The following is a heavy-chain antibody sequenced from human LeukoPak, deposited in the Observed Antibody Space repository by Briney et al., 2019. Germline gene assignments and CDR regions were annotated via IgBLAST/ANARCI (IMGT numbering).Heavy chain of an antibody. J-gene: IGHJ4*02. Sequence: GSLRLSCAASGFTFSSYSMNWVRQAPGKGLEWVSSISSSSSYIYYADSVKGRFTISRDNAKNSLYLQMNSLRAEYTAVNYCASRIAAAGVGLYFDYWGQGTLVTVSS. CDR3: ASRIAAAGVGLYFDY. V-gene: IGHV3-21*04. D-gene: IGHD6-13*01. CDR1: GFTFSSYS. CDR2: ISSSSSYI.